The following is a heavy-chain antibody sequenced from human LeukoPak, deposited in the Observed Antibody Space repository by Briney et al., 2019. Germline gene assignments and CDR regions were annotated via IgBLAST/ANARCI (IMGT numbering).Heavy chain of an antibody. V-gene: IGHV4-59*01. J-gene: IGHJ4*02. CDR3: ARGLRGVVGY. D-gene: IGHD3-10*01. CDR1: GGSFSGYY. Sequence: PSETLSLTCAVYGGSFSGYYWSWLRQPPGKGLEWIGYIYYSGSTNYNPSLKSRVTISVDTSKNQFSLKLSSVTAADTAVYYCARGLRGVVGYWGQGTLVTVSS. CDR2: IYYSGST.